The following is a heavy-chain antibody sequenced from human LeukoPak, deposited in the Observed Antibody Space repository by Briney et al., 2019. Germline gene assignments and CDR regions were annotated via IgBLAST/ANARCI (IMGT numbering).Heavy chain of an antibody. D-gene: IGHD6-19*01. J-gene: IGHJ4*02. CDR1: GYTFTSYG. CDR2: ISAYNGNT. V-gene: IGHV1-18*01. Sequence: ASVTVSCKASGYTFTSYGISWVRQAPGQGLEWMGWISAYNGNTNYAQKLQGRVTMTTDTSTSTAYMELRSLRSDDTVVYYCARDLDSSGWYYFDYWGQGTLVTVSS. CDR3: ARDLDSSGWYYFDY.